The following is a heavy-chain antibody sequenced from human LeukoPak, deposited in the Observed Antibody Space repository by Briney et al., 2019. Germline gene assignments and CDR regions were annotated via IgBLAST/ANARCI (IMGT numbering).Heavy chain of an antibody. CDR3: AIIAVLDAFDI. Sequence: PGRSLRLSCAASGFTFSSYAMHWVRQAPGKGLEWVAVISYDGSNKYYADSVKGRFTISRDNSKNTLYLQMNSLRAEDTAVYYCAIIAVLDAFDIWGQGTMVTVSS. D-gene: IGHD6-19*01. J-gene: IGHJ3*02. V-gene: IGHV3-30-3*01. CDR2: ISYDGSNK. CDR1: GFTFSSYA.